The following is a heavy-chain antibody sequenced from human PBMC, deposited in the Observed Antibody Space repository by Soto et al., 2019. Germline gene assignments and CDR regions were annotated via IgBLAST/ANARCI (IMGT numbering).Heavy chain of an antibody. D-gene: IGHD3-16*02. Sequence: QLQLQESGPGLVKPSETLSLTCTVSGGSISSSSYYWGWIRQPPGKGLEWIGSIYYSGSTYYNPSXXNRATLSGATXXNXFXXKLSSVTAADTAVYYCARQLIGVWGGYRPGGWFDPWGQGTMVTVSS. V-gene: IGHV4-39*01. CDR3: ARQLIGVWGGYRPGGWFDP. J-gene: IGHJ5*02. CDR2: IYYSGST. CDR1: GGSISSSSYY.